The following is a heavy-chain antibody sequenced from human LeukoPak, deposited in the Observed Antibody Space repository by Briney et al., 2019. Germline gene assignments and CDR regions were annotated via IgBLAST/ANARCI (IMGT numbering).Heavy chain of an antibody. D-gene: IGHD2/OR15-2a*01. CDR3: AKGEYYSIDY. Sequence: GGSLRLSCAASGFTLSSLGMQWVRQAPGKGREWEAFISYDGSKYYADSVKGRFTISRDNSKNPLYLQMNSLRAEDTAVYYCAKGEYYSIDYWGQGTLVTVSS. CDR2: ISYDGSK. J-gene: IGHJ4*02. V-gene: IGHV3-30*18. CDR1: GFTLSSLG.